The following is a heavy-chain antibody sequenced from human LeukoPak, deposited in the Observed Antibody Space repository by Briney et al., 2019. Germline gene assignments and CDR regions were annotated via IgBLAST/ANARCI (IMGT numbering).Heavy chain of an antibody. CDR1: GGTFSSYA. V-gene: IGHV1-69*06. D-gene: IGHD2-15*01. CDR3: ARGAAADIVVVVAADGNAFDI. J-gene: IGHJ3*02. CDR2: IIPIFGTA. Sequence: ASVKVSCKASGGTFSSYAISWVRQAPGQGLEWMGGIIPIFGTANYAQKFQGRVTITADKSTSTAYMELSSLRSEDTAVYYCARGAAADIVVVVAADGNAFDIWGQGTMVTVSS.